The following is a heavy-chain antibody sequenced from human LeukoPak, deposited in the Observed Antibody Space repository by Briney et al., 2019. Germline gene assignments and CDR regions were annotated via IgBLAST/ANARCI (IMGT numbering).Heavy chain of an antibody. J-gene: IGHJ6*03. D-gene: IGHD6-6*01. CDR3: ARVRSSSSVYYYYYMDV. V-gene: IGHV4-38-2*02. Sequence: SSETLSLTRTVSGYSISSGYYWGWIRQPPGKGREWIGSIYHRGSTYYNPSLKSRVTISVDTSKNQFSLKLSSVTAADTAVYYCARVRSSSSVYYYYYMDVWGKGTTVTVSS. CDR1: GYSISSGYY. CDR2: IYHRGST.